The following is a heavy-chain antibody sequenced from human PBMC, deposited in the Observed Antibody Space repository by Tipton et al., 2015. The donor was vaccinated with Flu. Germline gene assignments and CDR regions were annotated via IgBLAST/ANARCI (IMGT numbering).Heavy chain of an antibody. J-gene: IGHJ3*02. V-gene: IGHV3-74*01. Sequence: LSLTCSVSGGSVGSPYCWGWVRQAPGKGLVWVSRINSDGSSTYYADSVKGRFTISRDNAKNTLYLQMNSLRAEDTAVYYCARQPAAYGYAFDIWGQGTMVTVSS. CDR1: GGSVGSPYC. CDR3: ARQPAAYGYAFDI. D-gene: IGHD2-2*01. CDR2: INSDGSST.